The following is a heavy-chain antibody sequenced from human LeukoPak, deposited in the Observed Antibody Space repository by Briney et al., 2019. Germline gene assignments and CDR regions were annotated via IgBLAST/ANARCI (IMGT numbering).Heavy chain of an antibody. Sequence: PGRSLRLSCAASGFTFSSYGVHWVRQAPGKGLEWVAVIWYDGSNKYYEDSVKGRFTISRDNSKNTVYLQMNSLRAEDTAVYYCAKGGGGSKYSYNYFDYWGQGTLATVSS. CDR3: AKGGGGSKYSYNYFDY. CDR2: IWYDGSNK. D-gene: IGHD5-18*01. V-gene: IGHV3-33*06. J-gene: IGHJ4*02. CDR1: GFTFSSYG.